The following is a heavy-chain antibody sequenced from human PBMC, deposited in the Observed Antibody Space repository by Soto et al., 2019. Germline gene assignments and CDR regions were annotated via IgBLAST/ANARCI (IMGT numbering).Heavy chain of an antibody. CDR3: ARVNWWFGELPH. V-gene: IGHV1-3*01. CDR2: INAGNGNT. Sequence: ASVKVSCKASGYTFTSYALHWVRQAPGQRLEWMGWINAGNGNTKYSQKFQGRVTITRDTYASTAYMELSSLRSEDTAVYYCARVNWWFGELPHWGQGTLVTVSS. J-gene: IGHJ4*02. CDR1: GYTFTSYA. D-gene: IGHD3-10*01.